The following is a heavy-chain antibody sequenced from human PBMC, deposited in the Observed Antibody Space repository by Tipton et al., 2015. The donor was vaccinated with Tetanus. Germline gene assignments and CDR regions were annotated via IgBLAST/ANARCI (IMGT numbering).Heavy chain of an antibody. D-gene: IGHD1-26*01. CDR2: IHSSGST. V-gene: IGHV4-59*01. CDR1: GGSISSYY. Sequence: TLSLTCTVSGGSISSYYWSWIRQPPGKGPEWIGQIHSSGSTNYNPSLKSRVTISVDTSKNQFSLKLRSVTAADTAVYYCARSMPKGATVFDYWGQGTLVTVSS. J-gene: IGHJ4*02. CDR3: ARSMPKGATVFDY.